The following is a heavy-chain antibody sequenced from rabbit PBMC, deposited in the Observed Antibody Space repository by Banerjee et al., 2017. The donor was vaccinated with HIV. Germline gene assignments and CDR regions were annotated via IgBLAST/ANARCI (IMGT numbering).Heavy chain of an antibody. D-gene: IGHD4-1*01. Sequence: QEQLEESGGDLVKPEGTLTLTCKASGIDFSTYGISRVRQAPGKGLEWIACINSNTGNTVYATWAKGRFTISKTSSTTVTLQMTSLTAADTATYFCARDLAGVIGWNFNLWGPGTLVPS. CDR3: ARDLAGVIGWNFNL. CDR2: INSNTGNT. CDR1: GIDFSTYG. J-gene: IGHJ4*01. V-gene: IGHV1S45*01.